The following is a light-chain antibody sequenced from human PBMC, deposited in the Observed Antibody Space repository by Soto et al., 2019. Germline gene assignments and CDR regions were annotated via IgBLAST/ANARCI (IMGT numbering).Light chain of an antibody. CDR3: SSYTSSSTLEV. J-gene: IGLJ1*01. V-gene: IGLV2-14*01. CDR1: SSDVGGYNY. Sequence: SVLTQPASVSGSPGQSLTISCTGTSSDVGGYNYVSWYQQHPGKAPKLMIYDVSNRPSGVSNRFSGSKSGNTASLTISGLQAEDEADYYCSSYTSSSTLEVFGTGTKVTVL. CDR2: DVS.